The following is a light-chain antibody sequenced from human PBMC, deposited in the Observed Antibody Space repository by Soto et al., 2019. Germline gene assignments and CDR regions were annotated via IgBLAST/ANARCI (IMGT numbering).Light chain of an antibody. Sequence: DIQMTQSPSTLSASIGDSVTITCRASQSIGTWLAWHQQKPGKAPNLLIYRASSLGSGVSSRFSGSGSGTEFTLTISSLQPGDFATDYCQQYDRFPITFGQGTRLEIK. CDR3: QQYDRFPIT. V-gene: IGKV1-5*03. CDR1: QSIGTW. CDR2: RAS. J-gene: IGKJ5*01.